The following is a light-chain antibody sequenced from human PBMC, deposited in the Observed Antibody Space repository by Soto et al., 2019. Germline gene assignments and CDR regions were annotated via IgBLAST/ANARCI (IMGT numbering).Light chain of an antibody. CDR3: CSYGGSRAV. J-gene: IGLJ7*01. Sequence: QSVLTQPASVSGSPGQSITISCTGTSSDVGSHNLVSWYQQHPGQAPKLMIYEVSKRPLGVSTRFSASKSGNTASLTISGFQAEDEADYYCCSYGGSRAVFGGGTQLIVL. CDR1: SSDVGSHNL. V-gene: IGLV2-23*02. CDR2: EVS.